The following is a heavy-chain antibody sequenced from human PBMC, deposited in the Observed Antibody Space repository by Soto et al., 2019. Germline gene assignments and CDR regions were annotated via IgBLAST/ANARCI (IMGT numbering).Heavy chain of an antibody. D-gene: IGHD3-16*01. CDR3: AREVGRGSGSYYLDY. V-gene: IGHV3-53*01. CDR1: GFTVSGNY. CDR2: IYTGGTT. Sequence: GGSLRLSCAASGFTVSGNYMSWVRQAPGKGLEWVSLIYTGGTTYSADSVKGRFTISRDNAKNTVYLQMNGLRAEDTAVYYCAREVGRGSGSYYLDYWGQETLVTVSS. J-gene: IGHJ4*02.